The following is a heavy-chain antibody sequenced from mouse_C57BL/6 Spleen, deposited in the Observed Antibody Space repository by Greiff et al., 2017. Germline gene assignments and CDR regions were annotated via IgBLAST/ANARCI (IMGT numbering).Heavy chain of an antibody. J-gene: IGHJ1*03. CDR1: GFTFTDYY. CDR3: TRLYDNDIWYFDG. D-gene: IGHD2-4*01. Sequence: EVKLMESGGGLVQPGGSLSLSCAASGFTFTDYYMSWVRQPPGKALEWMGFIRNKTNGYTTEYSASVKGRFTISRDNSQSNIYLQMNALGAEDRATYYCTRLYDNDIWYFDGWGTATTVTVSS. V-gene: IGHV7-3*01. CDR2: IRNKTNGYTT.